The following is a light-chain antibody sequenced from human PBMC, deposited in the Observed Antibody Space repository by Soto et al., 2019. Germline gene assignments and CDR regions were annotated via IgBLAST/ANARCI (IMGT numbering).Light chain of an antibody. V-gene: IGKV1-39*01. Sequence: IQLTQSPSSLSASVGDRVSITCRASRTITTYLNWYQQIPGKAPKLLIYGASTLQRGVPSRFSGSGSGTNVNLTINSLHPADFATYCCQESYSSPRLTFGQGTKVEMK. J-gene: IGKJ1*01. CDR1: RTITTY. CDR3: QESYSSPRLT. CDR2: GAS.